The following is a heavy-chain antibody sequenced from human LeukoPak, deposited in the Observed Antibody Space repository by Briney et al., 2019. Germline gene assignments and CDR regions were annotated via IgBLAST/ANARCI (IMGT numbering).Heavy chain of an antibody. CDR3: ARLGVAGYFDY. CDR2: ISSSSYI. CDR1: GFTFSSYS. Sequence: KPGGSLRLSCAASGFTFSSYSMNWVRQAPGKGLEWVSSISSSSYIYYADSVKGRFTISRDNAKNSLYLQMNSLRAEDTAVYYCARLGVAGYFDYWGRGTLVTVSS. V-gene: IGHV3-21*01. J-gene: IGHJ4*02. D-gene: IGHD3-3*01.